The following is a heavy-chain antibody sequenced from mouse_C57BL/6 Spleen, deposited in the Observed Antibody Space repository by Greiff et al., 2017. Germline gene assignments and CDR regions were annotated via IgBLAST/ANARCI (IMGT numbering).Heavy chain of an antibody. J-gene: IGHJ4*01. D-gene: IGHD5-5*01. CDR3: TRTLPTPTSYAMDY. CDR1: GYTFTSYW. V-gene: IGHV1-5*01. CDR2: IYPGNSDT. Sequence: VQLQQSGTVLARPGASVKMSCKTSGYTFTSYWMHWVKQRPGQGLEWIGAIYPGNSDTSYKQKFKGKAKLTAGTSASTAYMEHSSLTNEESAVYYYTRTLPTPTSYAMDYWGQGTSVTVSS.